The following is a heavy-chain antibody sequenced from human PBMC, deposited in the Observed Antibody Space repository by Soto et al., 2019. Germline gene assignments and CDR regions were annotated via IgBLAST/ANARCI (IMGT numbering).Heavy chain of an antibody. V-gene: IGHV1-8*01. J-gene: IGHJ6*02. CDR3: ARGGYSYGAPGYYYYGMGV. CDR2: MNPNSGNT. D-gene: IGHD5-18*01. Sequence: ASVKVSCKASGYTFTSYDINWVRQATGQGLEWMGWMNPNSGNTGYAQKFQGRVTMIRNTSISTAYMELSSLRSEDTAVYYCARGGYSYGAPGYYYYGMGVWGQGTTVTVSS. CDR1: GYTFTSYD.